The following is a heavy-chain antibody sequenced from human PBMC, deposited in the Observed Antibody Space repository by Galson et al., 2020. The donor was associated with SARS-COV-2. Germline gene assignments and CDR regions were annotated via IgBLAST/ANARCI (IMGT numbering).Heavy chain of an antibody. CDR1: ELTFSFYA. V-gene: IGHV3-23*01. D-gene: IGHD1-26*01. Sequence: GGSLRLSCGASELTFSFYAMSWVRQGPGKGLEWVSGISGSGESTYYADSVKGRFTIARDNSKNTLFLQMNSLRAEDTAVDYCAKNKRDLLDALDIWGQGTVVTVSS. J-gene: IGHJ3*02. CDR3: AKNKRDLLDALDI. CDR2: ISGSGEST.